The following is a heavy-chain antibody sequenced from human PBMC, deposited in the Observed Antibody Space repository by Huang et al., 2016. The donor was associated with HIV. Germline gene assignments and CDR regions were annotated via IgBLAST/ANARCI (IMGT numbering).Heavy chain of an antibody. Sequence: QVQLVESGGGVVQPGTSLRLSCAASGFIFSNFGMHWFRQAPGKGLEWMTVISYDGRSDRYADSVNGRFTISRGNDKNTLALEMNRLRHDDTAVYYCAKESRWFSDFDRWGQGTLVTVSS. D-gene: IGHD2-15*01. CDR1: GFIFSNFG. CDR3: AKESRWFSDFDR. CDR2: ISYDGRSD. J-gene: IGHJ5*02. V-gene: IGHV3-30*18.